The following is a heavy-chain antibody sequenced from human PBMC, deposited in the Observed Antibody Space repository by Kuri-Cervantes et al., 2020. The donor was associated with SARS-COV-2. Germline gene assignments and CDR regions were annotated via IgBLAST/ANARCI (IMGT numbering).Heavy chain of an antibody. CDR3: ARDSRLVGYYRNYYYGMDV. V-gene: IGHV4-34*01. CDR2: INHSGST. J-gene: IGHJ6*02. D-gene: IGHD3-3*01. CDR1: GGSFSGYY. Sequence: SETLSLTCAVYGGSFSGYYWSWIRQPPGKELEWIGEINHSGSTNYNPSLKSRVTISLDTSKNQFSLKLSSVTAADTAVYYCARDSRLVGYYRNYYYGMDVWGQGTTVTVSS.